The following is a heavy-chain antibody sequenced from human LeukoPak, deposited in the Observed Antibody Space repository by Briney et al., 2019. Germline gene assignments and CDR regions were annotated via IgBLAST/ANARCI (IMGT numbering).Heavy chain of an antibody. D-gene: IGHD3-3*01. J-gene: IGHJ4*02. CDR2: IYHSGST. CDR3: ASLNLPYYDFWSGHLGIWYFDY. CDR1: GGSISSGGYY. V-gene: IGHV4-30-2*01. Sequence: SQTLSLTCTVSGGSISSGGYYWSWIRQPPGKGLEWIGYIYHSGSTYYNPSLKSRVTISVDRSKNQFSLKLSSVTAADTAVYYCASLNLPYYDFWSGHLGIWYFDYWGQGTLVTVSS.